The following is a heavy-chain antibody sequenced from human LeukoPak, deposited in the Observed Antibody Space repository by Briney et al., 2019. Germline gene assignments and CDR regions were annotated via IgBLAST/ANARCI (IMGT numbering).Heavy chain of an antibody. CDR1: GFTFSSYA. V-gene: IGHV3-30-3*01. J-gene: IGHJ6*02. D-gene: IGHD3-22*01. CDR3: ARDGIVSGYFYYSMDV. Sequence: GGSPRLSCAASGFTFSSYAMHWVRQAPGKGLEWVAVISYDGSNKYYADSVKGRFTISRDNSKNTLYLQMNSLRAEDTAVYYCARDGIVSGYFYYSMDVWGQGTTVTVSS. CDR2: ISYDGSNK.